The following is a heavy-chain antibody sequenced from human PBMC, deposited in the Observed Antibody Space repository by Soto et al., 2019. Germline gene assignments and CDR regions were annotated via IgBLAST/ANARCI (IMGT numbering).Heavy chain of an antibody. J-gene: IGHJ4*02. D-gene: IGHD5-18*01. Sequence: SGPTLVNPTQTLTLTCTFSGFSLSTPEMRVTWIRQPPGKALEWLARIDWDDDKFYSTSLKTRLTISKDTSKNQVVLTMTNMVPVDTATYYCARSAGYNFGYVDFWGQGTLVTVSS. CDR2: IDWDDDK. V-gene: IGHV2-70*04. CDR1: GFSLSTPEMR. CDR3: ARSAGYNFGYVDF.